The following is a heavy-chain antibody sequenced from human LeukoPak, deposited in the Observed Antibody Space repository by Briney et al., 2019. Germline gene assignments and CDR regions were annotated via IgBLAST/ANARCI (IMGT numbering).Heavy chain of an antibody. D-gene: IGHD3-10*01. V-gene: IGHV3-20*04. J-gene: IGHJ3*02. CDR2: IKWNGGST. CDR3: ARDRHGLRGVINLWAYDI. CDR1: GFTFDDYG. Sequence: GGSLRLSCAASGFTFDDYGMSWVRQAPGKGLEWVSVIKWNGGSTGYADSVKGRFTISRDNAKNSLYLQMNSLRAEDTALYYCARDRHGLRGVINLWAYDIWGQGTMVTVSS.